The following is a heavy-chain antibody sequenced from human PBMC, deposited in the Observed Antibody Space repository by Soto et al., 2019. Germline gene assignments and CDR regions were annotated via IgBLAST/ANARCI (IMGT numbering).Heavy chain of an antibody. J-gene: IGHJ3*02. Sequence: GGSLRLSCAASGFTFANAWMIRVRQSPGMGLEWVGRIKSKSDGGTTDYAAAVKGRFTISRLDAKNSLYLQMSSLTIEDTAVYYFATGRGRFTYGLAAFDIWGQGTKVTVSS. CDR2: IKSKSDGGTT. D-gene: IGHD3-10*01. V-gene: IGHV3-15*01. CDR3: ATGRGRFTYGLAAFDI. CDR1: GFTFANAW.